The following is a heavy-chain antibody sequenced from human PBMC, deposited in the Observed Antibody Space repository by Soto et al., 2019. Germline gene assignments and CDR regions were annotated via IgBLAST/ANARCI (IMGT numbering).Heavy chain of an antibody. CDR1: GFTFSNYA. CDR3: ARCGGGSSPREVGEEYYYYYYMDV. V-gene: IGHV3-23*01. D-gene: IGHD2-2*01. Sequence: EVQLLESGGGLVQPGGSLRLSCAASGFTFSNYAMSWVRQAPGKGLEWVSAISGSGGGTYYADSVKGRFTISRDNSKNTLYLQMNSLRAEDTAVYYCARCGGGSSPREVGEEYYYYYYMDVWGKGTTVTVSS. CDR2: ISGSGGGT. J-gene: IGHJ6*03.